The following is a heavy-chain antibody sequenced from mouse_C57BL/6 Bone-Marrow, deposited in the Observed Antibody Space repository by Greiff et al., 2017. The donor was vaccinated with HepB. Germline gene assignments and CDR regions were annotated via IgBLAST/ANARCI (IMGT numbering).Heavy chain of an antibody. Sequence: EVKLVESGGGLVQPGGSLKLSCAASGFTFSDYGMAWVRQAPRKGPEWVAFISNLAYSIYYADTVTGRFTISRENAKNTLYLEMSSLRSEDTAMYYCARRNYYGSSLYWYFDVWGTGTTVTVSS. V-gene: IGHV5-15*01. CDR3: ARRNYYGSSLYWYFDV. D-gene: IGHD1-1*01. J-gene: IGHJ1*03. CDR1: GFTFSDYG. CDR2: ISNLAYSI.